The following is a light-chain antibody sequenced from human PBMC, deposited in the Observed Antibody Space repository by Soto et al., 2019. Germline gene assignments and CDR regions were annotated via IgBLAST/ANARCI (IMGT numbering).Light chain of an antibody. CDR2: AAS. CDR3: QKYNSAPLT. CDR1: QGIGIY. Sequence: DIQMTQSPSSLSASFGDRVTMTCRASQGIGIYLAWFQQRPGNNPKLLIYAASTLQSGVPSRFSGSGSGTDFTLTISSLRPEDVATYYCQKYNSAPLTFGGGTRVEIK. J-gene: IGKJ4*01. V-gene: IGKV1-27*01.